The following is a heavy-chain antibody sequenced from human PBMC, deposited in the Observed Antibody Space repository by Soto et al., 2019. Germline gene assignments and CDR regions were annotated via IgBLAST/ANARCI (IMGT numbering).Heavy chain of an antibody. D-gene: IGHD6-19*01. CDR1: GFTFSSYG. CDR2: ISYDGSNK. V-gene: IGHV3-30*18. J-gene: IGHJ4*02. CDR3: AKSFRQQWLAYFDY. Sequence: GGSLRLSCAASGFTFSSYGMHWVRQAPGKGLEWVAVISYDGSNKYYADSVKGRFTISRDNSKNTLYLQMNSLRAEDTAVYYCAKSFRQQWLAYFDYWGQGTLVTVSS.